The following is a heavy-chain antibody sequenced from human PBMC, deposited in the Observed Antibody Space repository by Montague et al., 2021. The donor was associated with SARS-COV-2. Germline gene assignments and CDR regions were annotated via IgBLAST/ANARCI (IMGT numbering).Heavy chain of an antibody. CDR3: ARARYSGAGTSLGMDV. V-gene: IGHV4-34*01. J-gene: IGHJ6*02. Sequence: SETLSLTCAVYGGSFSGYYWCWIRQPPGKGLEWIGEINHSGSTNYNPSLTSRGTISVDTSKNQFSLKLSSVTAADTAVYYCARARYSGAGTSLGMDVWGQGTTVTASS. CDR2: INHSGST. D-gene: IGHD3-10*01. CDR1: GGSFSGYY.